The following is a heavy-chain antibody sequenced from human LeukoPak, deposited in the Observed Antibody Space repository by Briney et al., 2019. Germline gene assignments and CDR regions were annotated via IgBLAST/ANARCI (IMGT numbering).Heavy chain of an antibody. V-gene: IGHV3-21*01. CDR3: ARGNDYGRGNVHGLGY. CDR1: GFTFSSYS. Sequence: GGSLRLSCAASGFTFSSYSMNWVRQAPGKGLEWVSSTSSSSSYIYYADSVKGRFTISRDNAKNSLYLQMNSLRAEDTAVCYCARGNDYGRGNVHGLGYWGQGTLVTVSS. CDR2: TSSSSSYI. J-gene: IGHJ4*02. D-gene: IGHD4-17*01.